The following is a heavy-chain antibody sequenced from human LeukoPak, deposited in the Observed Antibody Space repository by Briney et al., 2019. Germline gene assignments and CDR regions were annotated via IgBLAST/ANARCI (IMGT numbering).Heavy chain of an antibody. CDR3: ARDRLGYCTNGVCSSHPYYYYYYMDV. V-gene: IGHV1-2*02. CDR2: INPNSGGT. D-gene: IGHD2-8*01. J-gene: IGHJ6*03. CDR1: GYTFTGYY. Sequence: ASVKVSCKASGYTFTGYYMHWVRQAPGQGLEWMGWINPNSGGTNYAQKFQGRVTMTRDTSISTAYMELSRLRSDDTAVYYCARDRLGYCTNGVCSSHPYYYYYYMDVWGKGTTVTVSS.